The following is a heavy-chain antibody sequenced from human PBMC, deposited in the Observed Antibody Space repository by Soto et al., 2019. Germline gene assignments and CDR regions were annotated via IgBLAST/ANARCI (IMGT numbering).Heavy chain of an antibody. V-gene: IGHV4-59*01. CDR2: IYNSATT. J-gene: IGHJ4*02. Sequence: LSLTCTVSGASISTYYWTWIRQPPGKGLEWIGYIYNSATTKYNPSLKSRVTISVDTSKNQFSLKLRSVTTADTAVYYCARGRFDFIWGTPAPYLDYWGQGALVTVSS. CDR1: GASISTYY. CDR3: ARGRFDFIWGTPAPYLDY. D-gene: IGHD3-16*01.